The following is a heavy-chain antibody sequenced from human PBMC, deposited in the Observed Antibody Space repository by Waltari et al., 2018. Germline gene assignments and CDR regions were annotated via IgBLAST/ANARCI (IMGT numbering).Heavy chain of an antibody. D-gene: IGHD5-18*01. V-gene: IGHV3-74*01. CDR2: INIDGGYI. Sequence: EVQLVESGGGLVQPGGSPRLSCAASGFTFGDYWMHWVRQAPGKGLEWVSRINIDGGYISYTDSVKGRFTISRDNAKNTLFLQLNSLRADDTAVYYCARKGGRGYPYGPFYYDHWGQGTLVTVSP. CDR3: ARKGGRGYPYGPFYYDH. CDR1: GFTFGDYW. J-gene: IGHJ4*02.